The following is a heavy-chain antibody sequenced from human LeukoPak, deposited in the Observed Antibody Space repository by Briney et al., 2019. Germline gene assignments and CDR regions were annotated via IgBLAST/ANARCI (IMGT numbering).Heavy chain of an antibody. CDR2: INHSGST. CDR3: ARDNAVTIFGVVIDY. J-gene: IGHJ4*02. Sequence: PSETLSLTCAVYGGSFSGYYWSWIRQPPGKGLEWIGEINHSGSTNYNPSLKSRVTISVDTSKNQFSLKLSSVTAADTAVYYCARDNAVTIFGVVIDYWGQGTLVTVSS. D-gene: IGHD3-3*01. V-gene: IGHV4-34*01. CDR1: GGSFSGYY.